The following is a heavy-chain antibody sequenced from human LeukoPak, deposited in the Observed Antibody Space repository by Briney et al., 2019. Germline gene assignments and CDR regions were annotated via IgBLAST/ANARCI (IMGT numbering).Heavy chain of an antibody. J-gene: IGHJ4*02. CDR3: ARDGSLVRPGYCSSTNCYGFDY. V-gene: IGHV3-30*03. Sequence: GGSLRLSCAASGFTFSSYGMHWVRQAPGKGLEWVAVISYDGSNKYYADSVKGRFTISRDNSKNTLYLQMNSLRAEDTAVYYCARDGSLVRPGYCSSTNCYGFDYWGQGTLVTVSS. CDR1: GFTFSSYG. D-gene: IGHD2-2*01. CDR2: ISYDGSNK.